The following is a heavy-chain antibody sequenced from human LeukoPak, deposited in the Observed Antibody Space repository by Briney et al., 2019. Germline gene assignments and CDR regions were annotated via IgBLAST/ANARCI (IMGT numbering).Heavy chain of an antibody. J-gene: IGHJ4*02. CDR1: GGSFSGYY. D-gene: IGHD3-10*01. Sequence: SETLSLTCAVYGGSFSGYYWSWIRQPPGKGLEWIGEINHSGSTNYNPSLKSRVTISVDTSKNQFSLKLSSVTAADTAVYYCAREVVTMVRGGFDYWGQGTLVTVSS. CDR3: AREVVTMVRGGFDY. V-gene: IGHV4-34*01. CDR2: INHSGST.